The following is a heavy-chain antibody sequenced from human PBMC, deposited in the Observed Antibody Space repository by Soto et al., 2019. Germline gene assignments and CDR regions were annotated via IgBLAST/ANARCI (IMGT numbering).Heavy chain of an antibody. CDR1: GFTFTGYY. J-gene: IGHJ4*02. CDR3: ARDERSYGEPPFDY. D-gene: IGHD3-16*01. CDR2: IKSNGCDP. Sequence: QVQLVQSEAEVREAGASVKVSCKASGFTFTGYYIHWVRQAPGQGLEWMGWIKSNGCDPKYAQKFQDRVTMTRDTSMNTVYMELSRLTSDDTAMYYCARDERSYGEPPFDYWGQGTLVAVSS. V-gene: IGHV1-2*02.